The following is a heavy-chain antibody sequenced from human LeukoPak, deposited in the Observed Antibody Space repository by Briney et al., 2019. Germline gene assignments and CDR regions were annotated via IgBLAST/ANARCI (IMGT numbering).Heavy chain of an antibody. CDR3: AKMQVRGPGMDV. V-gene: IGHV3-30*18. CDR2: ISYDGSNK. J-gene: IGHJ6*02. Sequence: GGSLRLSCAASGFTFSSYGMHWVRQAPGKGLEWVAVISYDGSNKYYADSVKGRFTISRDNSKNTLYLQMNRLRAEDTAVYFCAKMQVRGPGMDVWGQGTTVTVSS. CDR1: GFTFSSYG. D-gene: IGHD3-10*01.